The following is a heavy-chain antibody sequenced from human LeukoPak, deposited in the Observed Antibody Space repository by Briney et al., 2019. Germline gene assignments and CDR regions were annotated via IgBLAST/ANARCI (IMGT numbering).Heavy chain of an antibody. Sequence: PSQTLSLTCAVSGGSISSGGYSWSWIRQPPGKGLEWIGYIYHSGSTYYNPSLKSRVTISVDRSKNQFSLKLSSVTAADTAVYYCARGSYYYGSGSEEEPVNDAFDIWGQGTMVTVSS. D-gene: IGHD3-10*01. J-gene: IGHJ3*02. CDR1: GGSISSGGYS. CDR2: IYHSGST. CDR3: ARGSYYYGSGSEEEPVNDAFDI. V-gene: IGHV4-30-2*01.